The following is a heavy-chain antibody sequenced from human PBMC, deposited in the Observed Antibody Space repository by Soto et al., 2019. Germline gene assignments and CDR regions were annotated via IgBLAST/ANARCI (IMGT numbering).Heavy chain of an antibody. CDR2: INSDGSST. V-gene: IGHV3-74*01. CDR1: GFTFSSYW. CDR3: VQGDYIWGSYRPYYFDY. J-gene: IGHJ4*02. Sequence: GGSLRLSCAASGFTFSSYWMHWVRQAPGKGLVWVSRINSDGSSTSYADSVEGRFTISRDNAKNTLYLQMNSLRAEDTAVYYCVQGDYIWGSYRPYYFDYWGQGTLVTVSS. D-gene: IGHD3-16*02.